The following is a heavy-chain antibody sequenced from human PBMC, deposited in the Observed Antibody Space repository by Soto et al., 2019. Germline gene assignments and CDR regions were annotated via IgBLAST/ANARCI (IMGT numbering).Heavy chain of an antibody. V-gene: IGHV4-4*07. CDR3: ARGVLWFGELLDY. CDR1: RASIYTYS. J-gene: IGHJ4*02. Sequence: PSETLSLTCTVSRASIYTYSWTWIRQPAGKGLQWIGHIYSSGSANYSPSLKSRVSMSVDSSKNQISLKLSSVTAADTAVYYCARGVLWFGELLDYWGQGTLVTVSS. D-gene: IGHD3-10*01. CDR2: IYSSGSA.